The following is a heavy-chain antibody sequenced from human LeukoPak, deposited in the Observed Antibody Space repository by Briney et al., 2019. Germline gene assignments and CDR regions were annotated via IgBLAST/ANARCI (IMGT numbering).Heavy chain of an antibody. J-gene: IGHJ4*02. CDR1: KYTFTDYY. CDR2: INPNSGGT. V-gene: IGHV1-2*02. D-gene: IGHD1-1*01. CDR3: ARLMAPVGKRSTPFNY. Sequence: ASVKVSCKASKYTFTDYYMHWVRQAPGQGLECMGWINPNSGGTNYAQKFQGRVAMSRDTSISTAYMELSSLRSDDTAIYYCARLMAPVGKRSTPFNYWGQGTLVTVSS.